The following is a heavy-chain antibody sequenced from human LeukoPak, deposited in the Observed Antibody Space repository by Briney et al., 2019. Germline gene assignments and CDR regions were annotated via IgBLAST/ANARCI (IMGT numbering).Heavy chain of an antibody. CDR1: GYTFTSYY. CDR3: ARAAESSSTSFVRGDFDY. Sequence: ASVKVSCKASGYTFTSYYMHWVRQAPGQGLEWMGIINPSGGSTSYAQEFQGRLTMTRDTSTSTVYMELSSLRSEDTAVYYCARAAESSSTSFVRGDFDYWGQGTLVTVSS. CDR2: INPSGGST. D-gene: IGHD2-2*01. J-gene: IGHJ4*02. V-gene: IGHV1-46*03.